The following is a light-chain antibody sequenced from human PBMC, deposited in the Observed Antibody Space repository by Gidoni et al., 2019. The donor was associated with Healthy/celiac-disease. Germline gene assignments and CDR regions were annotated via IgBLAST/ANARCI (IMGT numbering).Light chain of an antibody. V-gene: IGKV2-28*01. CDR2: LGS. CDR1: QSLLHSNGYNY. CDR3: MQALQTPFT. Sequence: DIVMTQSPLPLPVTPGEPASISCRSSQSLLHSNGYNYLDWYLQKPGQSPQLLIYLGSNRASGVPDRFSGSGSGTDFTLKISRVEAEDVGVYYCMQALQTPFTFXGXTKVEIK. J-gene: IGKJ4*01.